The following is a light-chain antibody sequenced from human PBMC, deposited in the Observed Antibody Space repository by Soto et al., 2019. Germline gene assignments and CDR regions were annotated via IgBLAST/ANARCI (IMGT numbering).Light chain of an antibody. CDR1: QSVSISY. V-gene: IGKV3-20*01. CDR2: GAS. J-gene: IGKJ1*01. Sequence: EIVLTQSPGTLSLSPGERATLSCRASQSVSISYLAWYQQKPGQAPKLLIYGASSRATGIPDRFSGSGFGTDFTLSISRLEPEDFAVYYCQQYGGSRTFGQGTKVDIK. CDR3: QQYGGSRT.